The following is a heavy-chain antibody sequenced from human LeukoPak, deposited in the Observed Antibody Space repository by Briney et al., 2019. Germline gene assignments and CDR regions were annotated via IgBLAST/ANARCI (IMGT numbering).Heavy chain of an antibody. CDR1: GFTFSSYW. CDR3: ARNGILGIAAAVDV. Sequence: GRSLRLSCAASGFTFSSYWMRWVRQAPGKGLVWVSRINSDGSSTSYADSVKGRFTISRDNAKNTLYLQMNSLRAEDTAVYYCARNGILGIAAAVDVWGKGTTVTVSS. D-gene: IGHD6-13*01. J-gene: IGHJ6*04. V-gene: IGHV3-74*01. CDR2: INSDGSST.